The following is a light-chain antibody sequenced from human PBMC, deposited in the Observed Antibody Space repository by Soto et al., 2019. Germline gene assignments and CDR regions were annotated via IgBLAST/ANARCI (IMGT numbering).Light chain of an antibody. CDR3: MQGTHWPRT. Sequence: DVVMTQSPLSLPVTLGQPASISCRSSQSLEKSNGNTHLNWFHQRPGQSPRRLIYQVSNRDSGVPDRFSGSGSGTEFTLKISRVEAEDVGVYYCMQGTHWPRTFGQGTKVEIK. V-gene: IGKV2-30*01. J-gene: IGKJ1*01. CDR2: QVS. CDR1: QSLEKSNGNTH.